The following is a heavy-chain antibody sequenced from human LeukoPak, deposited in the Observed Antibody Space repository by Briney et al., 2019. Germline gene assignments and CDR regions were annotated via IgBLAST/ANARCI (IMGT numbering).Heavy chain of an antibody. D-gene: IGHD3-10*01. CDR3: VRGPYGSSISNWFDP. CDR1: GDSITGYS. V-gene: IGHV4-59*01. Sequence: PSETLSLTCSVSGDSITGYSWRWIRQTPGKGLGWIGYIYYNGDTHYNPSLNSRLSMSVDTPKKQFSLNLRSVTAADTAVYYCVRGPYGSSISNWFDPWGQGLLVTVSS. J-gene: IGHJ5*02. CDR2: IYYNGDT.